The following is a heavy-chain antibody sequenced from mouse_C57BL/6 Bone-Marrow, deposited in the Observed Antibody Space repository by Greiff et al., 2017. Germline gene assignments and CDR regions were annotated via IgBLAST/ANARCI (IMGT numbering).Heavy chain of an antibody. Sequence: EVQRVESGGGLVKPGGSLKLSCAASGFTFSSYAMSWVRQTPEKRLEWVATISDGGSYTYYPDNVKGRFTISRDNAKNNLYLQMSHLKSEDTAMYYCARETGGSSWYAMDYWGQGTSVTVSS. V-gene: IGHV5-4*01. CDR3: ARETGGSSWYAMDY. CDR2: ISDGGSYT. J-gene: IGHJ4*01. D-gene: IGHD1-1*01. CDR1: GFTFSSYA.